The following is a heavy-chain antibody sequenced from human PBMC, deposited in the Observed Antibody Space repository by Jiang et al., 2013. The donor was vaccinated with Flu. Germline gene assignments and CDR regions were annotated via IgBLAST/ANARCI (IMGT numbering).Heavy chain of an antibody. CDR2: ISYDGSNK. D-gene: IGHD2-2*01. CDR3: ASMLGYCSSTSCPSFDY. V-gene: IGHV3-30-3*01. Sequence: QVQLLESGGGVVQPGRSLRLSCAASGFTFSSYAMHWVRQAPGKGLEWVAVISYDGSNKYYADSVKGRFTISRDNSKNTLYLQMNSLRAEDTAVYYCASMLGYCSSTSCPSFDYWAREPWSPSPQ. CDR1: GFTFSSYA. J-gene: IGHJ4*02.